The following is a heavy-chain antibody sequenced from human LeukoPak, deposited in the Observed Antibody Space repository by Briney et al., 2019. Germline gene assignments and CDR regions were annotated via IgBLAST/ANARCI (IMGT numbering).Heavy chain of an antibody. J-gene: IGHJ6*02. V-gene: IGHV5-51*01. CDR3: ARVDSSGGLNYGMDV. Sequence: GESLKISCKGSGYSFTSYGIGWVRQMPGKGLEWMGIIYPGDSDTRYSPSFQGQVTISADKSISTAYLQWSSLQASDTAMYYCARVDSSGGLNYGMDVWGQGTTVTVSS. CDR1: GYSFTSYG. D-gene: IGHD3-22*01. CDR2: IYPGDSDT.